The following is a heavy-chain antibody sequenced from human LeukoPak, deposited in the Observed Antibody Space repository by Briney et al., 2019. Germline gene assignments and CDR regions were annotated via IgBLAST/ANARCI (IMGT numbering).Heavy chain of an antibody. J-gene: IGHJ4*02. V-gene: IGHV4-59*12. D-gene: IGHD3-22*01. CDR1: GGSISSYY. CDR2: IYYSGST. Sequence: SETLSLTCTVSGGSISSYYWSWIRQPPGKGLEWIGYIYYSGSTNYNPSLKSRVTISVDTSKNQFSLKLSSVTAADTAVYYCARSDSSGYIPHDYWGQGTLVTVSS. CDR3: ARSDSSGYIPHDY.